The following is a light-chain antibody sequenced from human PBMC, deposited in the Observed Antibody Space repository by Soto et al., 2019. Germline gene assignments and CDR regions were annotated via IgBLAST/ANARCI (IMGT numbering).Light chain of an antibody. CDR2: EVK. V-gene: IGLV2-14*01. Sequence: ALTQPASVSGSPGQSITISCSDVGPYNSVSWYQHHRGKAPKLIIYEVKNRPSGVSNRFSGSRSGNTASLTISGLQTEDDSDYYCSSYTSANTLIFGGGTKVTVL. J-gene: IGLJ2*01. CDR1: DVGPYNS. CDR3: SSYTSANTLI.